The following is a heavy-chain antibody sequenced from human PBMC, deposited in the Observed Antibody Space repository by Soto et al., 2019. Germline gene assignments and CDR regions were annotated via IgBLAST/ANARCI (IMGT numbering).Heavy chain of an antibody. J-gene: IGHJ5*02. D-gene: IGHD5-12*01. CDR1: GGSISSGDYY. CDR2: IYYSGST. Sequence: SETLSLTCTVSGGSISSGDYYWSWIRQPPGKGLEWIGYIYYSGSTYYNPSLKSRVTVSVDTSKNQFSLKLSSVTAADTAVYYCARGHTRGYSGYDLNWFDPWGQGTLVTVSS. CDR3: ARGHTRGYSGYDLNWFDP. V-gene: IGHV4-30-4*01.